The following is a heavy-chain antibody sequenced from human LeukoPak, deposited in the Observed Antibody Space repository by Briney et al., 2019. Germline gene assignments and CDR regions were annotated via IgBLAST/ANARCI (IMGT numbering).Heavy chain of an antibody. CDR2: INPGSGDT. J-gene: IGHJ4*02. V-gene: IGHV1-8*01. CDR1: GYTFGSYD. Sequence: GASVKVSCKASGYTFGSYDINWVRQATGQGLEWMGRINPGSGDTDYAPIFQGRVTMTADPSINTVYMELRSLRSEDAAIYYCARNMALDYWGQGSLVTVSS. CDR3: ARNMALDY. D-gene: IGHD2/OR15-2a*01.